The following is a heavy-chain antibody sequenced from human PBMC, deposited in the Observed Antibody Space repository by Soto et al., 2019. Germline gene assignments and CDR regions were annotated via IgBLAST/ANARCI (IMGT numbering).Heavy chain of an antibody. J-gene: IGHJ3*02. D-gene: IGHD2-15*01. CDR1: GGTFSSYT. Sequence: QVQLVQSGAEVKKPGSSVKVSCKASGGTFSSYTISWVRQAPGQGLEWMGRIIPILGIANYAQKFQGRVTITADKSTSTAYMELSSLRSEDMAVYYCARERQCSGGSCYSDAFDIWGQGTMVTVSS. CDR2: IIPILGIA. CDR3: ARERQCSGGSCYSDAFDI. V-gene: IGHV1-69*08.